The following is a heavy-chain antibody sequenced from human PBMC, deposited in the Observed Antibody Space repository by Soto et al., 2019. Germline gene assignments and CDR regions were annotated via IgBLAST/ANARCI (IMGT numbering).Heavy chain of an antibody. V-gene: IGHV3-7*03. CDR2: IKADGTEK. J-gene: IGHJ6*02. CDR3: VTAVRGYNANGDL. CDR1: GFTFGGYW. Sequence: VQLVESGGDLVQPGGSLRLSCVGSGFTFGGYWMGGVRQTPGRGLEWVATIKADGTEKYYVDSVKGRFTFSRDNAKTSVYLEMNSLRAEDTAVYYCVTAVRGYNANGDLWGQGTTVTVSS. D-gene: IGHD5-12*01.